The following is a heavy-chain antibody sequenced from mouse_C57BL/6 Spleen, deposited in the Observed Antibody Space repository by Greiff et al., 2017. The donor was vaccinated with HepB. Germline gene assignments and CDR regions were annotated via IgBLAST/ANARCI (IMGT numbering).Heavy chain of an antibody. D-gene: IGHD3-3*01. V-gene: IGHV5-4*01. Sequence: EVQGVESGGGLVKPGGSLKLSCAASGFTFSSYAMSWVRQTPEKRLEWVATISDGGSYTYYPDNVKGRFTISRDNAKNNLYLQMSHLKSEDTAMYYCASGGDPYYFDYWGQGTTLTVSS. CDR3: ASGGDPYYFDY. J-gene: IGHJ2*01. CDR2: ISDGGSYT. CDR1: GFTFSSYA.